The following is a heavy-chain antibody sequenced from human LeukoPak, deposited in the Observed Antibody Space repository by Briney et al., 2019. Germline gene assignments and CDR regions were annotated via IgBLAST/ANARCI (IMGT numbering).Heavy chain of an antibody. J-gene: IGHJ4*02. CDR1: GFTYSDYY. Sequence: PGGSLRLSCAASGFTYSDYYMSWIRQDPGKGLEWVSYISSSGSTIYYADSVKGRFTISRDNAKNSLYLQMNSLRAEDTAVYYCARGGITMVRGVYFDYWGQGTLVTVSS. D-gene: IGHD3-10*01. V-gene: IGHV3-11*04. CDR3: ARGGITMVRGVYFDY. CDR2: ISSSGSTI.